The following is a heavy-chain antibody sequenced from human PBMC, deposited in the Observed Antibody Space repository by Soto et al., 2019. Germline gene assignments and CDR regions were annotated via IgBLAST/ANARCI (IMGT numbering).Heavy chain of an antibody. Sequence: QVQLQESGPGLVKPSQTLSLTCTVSGGSISSGDYYWSWIRQPPGKGLEWIGYIYYSGSTYYNPSLKSRVTTSVDTSKNQFSLKVNSVTAADTAVYYCASVRSGGSRPVDYWGQGTLVTVSS. CDR3: ASVRSGGSRPVDY. CDR2: IYYSGST. V-gene: IGHV4-30-4*01. J-gene: IGHJ4*02. CDR1: GGSISSGDYY. D-gene: IGHD2-15*01.